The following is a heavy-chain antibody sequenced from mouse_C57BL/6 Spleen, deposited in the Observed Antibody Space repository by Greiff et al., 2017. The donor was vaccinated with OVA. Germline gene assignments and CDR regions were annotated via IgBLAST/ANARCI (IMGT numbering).Heavy chain of an antibody. D-gene: IGHD1-1*01. J-gene: IGHJ4*01. CDR3: ARSPLLRGYYAMDY. CDR2: IYPRSGNT. V-gene: IGHV1-81*01. Sequence: VQLKESGAELARPGASVKLSCKASGYTFTSYGISWVKQRTGQGLEWIGEIYPRSGNTYYNEKFKGKATLTADKSSSTAYMELRSLTSEDSAVYFCARSPLLRGYYAMDYWGQGTSVTVSS. CDR1: GYTFTSYG.